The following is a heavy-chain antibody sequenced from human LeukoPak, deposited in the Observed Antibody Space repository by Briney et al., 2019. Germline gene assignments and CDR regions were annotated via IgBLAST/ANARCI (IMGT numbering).Heavy chain of an antibody. J-gene: IGHJ4*02. V-gene: IGHV3-23*01. CDR2: ISANGGSS. CDR1: GFTFSSYA. D-gene: IGHD5-12*01. CDR3: ARPYSGYETDY. Sequence: GGSLRLSCAASGFTFSSYAMSWVRQAPGKGLEWVSAISANGGSSYYADSVKGRFTISRDNSKNTLYLQMNSLRAEDTAVYYCARPYSGYETDYWGQGTLVTVSS.